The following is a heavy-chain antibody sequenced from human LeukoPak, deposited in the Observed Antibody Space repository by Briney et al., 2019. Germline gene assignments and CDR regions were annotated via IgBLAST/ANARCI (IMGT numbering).Heavy chain of an antibody. J-gene: IGHJ4*02. D-gene: IGHD5-24*01. CDR3: ARQGWLQYPHY. CDR2: FYPGDSDT. CDR1: GYSFTSFW. V-gene: IGHV5-51*01. Sequence: GESLKISCKCSGYSFTSFWFGWVRQMPGKGLEWMGIFYPGDSDTRYSPSFQGQVTISADKSISTAYVQWTSLKASDTAMYYCARQGWLQYPHYWGQGTLVTVSS.